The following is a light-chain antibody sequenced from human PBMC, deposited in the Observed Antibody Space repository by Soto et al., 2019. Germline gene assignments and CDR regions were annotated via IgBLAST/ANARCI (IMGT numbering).Light chain of an antibody. V-gene: IGKV3-15*01. Sequence: EIVMTHSPATLSVSPGDRATLSFSSSQSVSSNLAWYQQKPGQAPRLLIFDASTRASGLPARFSGSGSGTEFTLTISSLHSEDFAVYYCQQYDSWPLTFGHGTRLEIK. CDR2: DAS. J-gene: IGKJ5*01. CDR1: QSVSSN. CDR3: QQYDSWPLT.